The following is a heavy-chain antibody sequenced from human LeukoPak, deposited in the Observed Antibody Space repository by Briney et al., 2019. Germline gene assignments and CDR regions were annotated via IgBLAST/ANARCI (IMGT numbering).Heavy chain of an antibody. CDR3: AKDLGGGSGCYDL. CDR1: GFTFSSYG. D-gene: IGHD6-19*01. Sequence: GGSLRLSCAASGFTFSSYGMHWVRQAPGKGLEWVAIISYDGSNKYYADSVQGRFTISRDNSKNTLYLQMNSLRAEDTAVYYCAKDLGGGSGCYDLWGRGNLVSVSS. V-gene: IGHV3-30*18. CDR2: ISYDGSNK. J-gene: IGHJ2*01.